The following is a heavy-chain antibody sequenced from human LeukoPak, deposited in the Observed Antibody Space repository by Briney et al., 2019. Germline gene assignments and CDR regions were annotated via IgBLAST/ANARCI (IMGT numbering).Heavy chain of an antibody. V-gene: IGHV4-34*01. D-gene: IGHD2-21*02. CDR3: ARDCGGDCYAGY. J-gene: IGHJ4*02. CDR2: INHSGST. CDR1: GGSFSGYY. Sequence: SETLSLTCAVYGGSFSGYYRSWIRQPPGKGLEWIGEINHSGSTNYNPSLKSRVTISVDTSKNQFSLKLSSVTAADTAVYYCARDCGGDCYAGYWGQGTLVTVSS.